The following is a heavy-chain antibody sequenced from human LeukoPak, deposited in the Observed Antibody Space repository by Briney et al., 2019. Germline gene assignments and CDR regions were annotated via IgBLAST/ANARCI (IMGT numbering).Heavy chain of an antibody. CDR2: IYHSGST. CDR3: ARDFSYYDFWSGLGYAFDI. CDR1: GYSISSGYY. V-gene: IGHV4-38-2*02. J-gene: IGHJ3*02. D-gene: IGHD3-3*01. Sequence: PSETLSLTCTVSGYSISSGYYWGWIRQPPGKGLEWIGSIYHSGSTYYNPSLKSRVTISVDTSKNQFSLKLSSVTAADTAVYYCARDFSYYDFWSGLGYAFDIWGQGTMVTVSS.